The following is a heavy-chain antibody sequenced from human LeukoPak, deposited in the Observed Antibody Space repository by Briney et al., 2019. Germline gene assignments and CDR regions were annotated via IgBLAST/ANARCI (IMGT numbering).Heavy chain of an antibody. CDR2: INPSADST. D-gene: IGHD6-19*01. CDR3: ARGHPSATGYSSGWYFHY. CDR1: GYTFTGYY. V-gene: IGHV1-46*01. Sequence: ASVKVSCKASGYTFTGYYMHWVRQAPGQGLEWMGIINPSADSTNYAQKFQGRVTMTRDMSTSTVYMDLSSLTSEDTAVYYCARGHPSATGYSSGWYFHYWGQGTLVTVSS. J-gene: IGHJ4*02.